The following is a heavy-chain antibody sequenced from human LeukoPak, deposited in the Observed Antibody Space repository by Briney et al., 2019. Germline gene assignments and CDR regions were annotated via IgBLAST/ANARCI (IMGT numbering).Heavy chain of an antibody. V-gene: IGHV3-23*01. D-gene: IGHD6-13*01. CDR2: ISGSGGST. Sequence: GGSLRLSCAASGFTFSSYAMSWGRQAPGKGLELVSAISGSGGSTYYADSVKGRFTISRDNSKNTLYLQMNSLRAEDAAVYYCAKTTGYSSSWYWFDPWGQGTLVTVSS. CDR3: AKTTGYSSSWYWFDP. J-gene: IGHJ5*02. CDR1: GFTFSSYA.